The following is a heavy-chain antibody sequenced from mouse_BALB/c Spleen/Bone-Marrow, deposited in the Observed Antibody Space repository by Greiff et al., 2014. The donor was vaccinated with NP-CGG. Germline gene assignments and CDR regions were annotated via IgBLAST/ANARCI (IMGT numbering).Heavy chain of an antibody. CDR1: GYTFTSYW. D-gene: IGHD2-3*01. CDR3: ARYDGPAWFAY. J-gene: IGHJ3*01. V-gene: IGHV1S81*02. CDR2: INPSNGRT. Sequence: QVQLQQSGAELVKPGASLKLSCKASGYTFTSYWIHWVKQRPGQGLEWIGEINPSNGRTNYNEKFKSKATVTVDKSSSTAYMQLSSLTSEDSAVYYCARYDGPAWFAYWGQGTLVTVSA.